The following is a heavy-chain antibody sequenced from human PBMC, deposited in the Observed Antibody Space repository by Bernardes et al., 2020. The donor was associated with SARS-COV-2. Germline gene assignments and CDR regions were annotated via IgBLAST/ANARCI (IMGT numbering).Heavy chain of an antibody. V-gene: IGHV5-51*01. J-gene: IGHJ2*01. Sequence: GGSLKISCQGSGYSFSTSWIAWVRQKPGKGLDWMGIIYPGYSDTTYSPTFQGQVTISADKSINTAYLQWSGLKASDTAVYYCARHDALGGWFFDLWGRGTLVTVSS. CDR1: GYSFSTSW. CDR3: ARHDALGGWFFDL. D-gene: IGHD1-26*01. CDR2: IYPGYSDT.